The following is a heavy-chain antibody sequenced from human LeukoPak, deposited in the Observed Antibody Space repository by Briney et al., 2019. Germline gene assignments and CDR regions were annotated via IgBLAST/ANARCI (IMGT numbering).Heavy chain of an antibody. V-gene: IGHV1-69*01. Sequence: SVTVSCKASGGTFSSYAISWVRQAPGQGVDWMGGIIPIFGTANYAQKFQGRVTITADESTSTAYMELSSLRSEDTAVYYCARALMVYATHQSGAGYYYYGMDVWGQGTTVTVSS. D-gene: IGHD2-8*01. CDR1: GGTFSSYA. CDR2: IIPIFGTA. J-gene: IGHJ6*02. CDR3: ARALMVYATHQSGAGYYYYGMDV.